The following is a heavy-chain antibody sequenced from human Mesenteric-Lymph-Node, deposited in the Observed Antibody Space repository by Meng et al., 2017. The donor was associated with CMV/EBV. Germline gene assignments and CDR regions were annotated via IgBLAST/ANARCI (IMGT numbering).Heavy chain of an antibody. CDR1: GGSISSSGYY. CDR2: IYYSGST. J-gene: IGHJ3*01. Sequence: GSLRLTCTVSGGSISSSGYYWAWIRQPPGKGLEWIGNIYYSGSTYFNPSLKSRVTISLDTSKNQLSLKLSSVTAANTAVYFCAGDRSDAFDVWGQGTMVTVSS. CDR3: AGDRSDAFDV. V-gene: IGHV4-39*07.